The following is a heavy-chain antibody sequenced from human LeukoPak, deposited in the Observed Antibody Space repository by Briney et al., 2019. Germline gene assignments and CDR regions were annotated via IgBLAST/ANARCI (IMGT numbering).Heavy chain of an antibody. CDR3: ASVDYGDY. J-gene: IGHJ4*02. V-gene: IGHV1-3*01. CDR1: GYTFTSYA. D-gene: IGHD4-17*01. Sequence: ASVKVSCKASGYTFTSYAMHWVRQAPGQRLEWMGWINAGNGNTQYSQKFQGRVTFTRDTSASTAYMELSSLRPEDTAVYYCASVDYGDYWGQGTLVTVSS. CDR2: INAGNGNT.